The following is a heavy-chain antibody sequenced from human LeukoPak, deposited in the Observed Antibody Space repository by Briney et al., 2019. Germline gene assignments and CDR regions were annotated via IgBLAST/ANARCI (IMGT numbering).Heavy chain of an antibody. CDR3: ASQRPSSGWYPYYFDY. D-gene: IGHD6-19*01. V-gene: IGHV5-10-1*01. J-gene: IGHJ4*02. CDR2: IDPSDSYT. CDR1: GYSFTSYW. Sequence: GESLRISCKGSGYSFTSYWISWVRQMPEKGLEWMGRIDPSDSYTNYSPSFQGHVTISADKSISTAYLQWSSLKASDTAMYYCASQRPSSGWYPYYFDYWGQGTLVTVSS.